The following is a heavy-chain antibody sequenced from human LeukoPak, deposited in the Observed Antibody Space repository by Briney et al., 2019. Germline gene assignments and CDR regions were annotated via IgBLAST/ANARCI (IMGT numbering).Heavy chain of an antibody. Sequence: PGGSLRLSCAASGFTFNTYAMHWVRQAPGRGLEYVAAISSNGDSTYYANSVKDRFTVSRDNSKRTLFLQMGILSAEDTAVYFCAGRGYRSMGLSDYWGQGTLVTVSS. J-gene: IGHJ4*02. CDR2: ISSNGDST. V-gene: IGHV3-64*01. CDR3: AGRGYRSMGLSDY. CDR1: GFTFNTYA. D-gene: IGHD5-18*01.